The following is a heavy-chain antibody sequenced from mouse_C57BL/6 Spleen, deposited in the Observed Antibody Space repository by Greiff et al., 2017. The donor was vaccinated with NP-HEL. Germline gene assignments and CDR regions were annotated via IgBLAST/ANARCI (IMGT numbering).Heavy chain of an antibody. J-gene: IGHJ2*01. Sequence: QVQLQQPGAELVKPGASVKLSCKASGYTFTSYWMQWVKQRPGQGLEWIGEIDPSDSYTNSNQKFQGKATLTVDTSSSTAYMQLSSLTSEDSAVYYCARWGTTVLDYWGQGTTLTVSS. CDR3: ARWGTTVLDY. CDR2: IDPSDSYT. CDR1: GYTFTSYW. V-gene: IGHV1-50*01. D-gene: IGHD1-1*01.